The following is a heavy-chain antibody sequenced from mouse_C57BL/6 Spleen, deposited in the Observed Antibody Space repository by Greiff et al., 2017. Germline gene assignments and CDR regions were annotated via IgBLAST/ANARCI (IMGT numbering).Heavy chain of an antibody. J-gene: IGHJ2*01. CDR3: AKSGNGYEGDYFDD. Sequence: QVQLQQSGAELARPGASVKMSCKASGYTFTSYTMHWVKQRPGQGLEWIGYINPSSGSTKYNQQFKDKATLTADKSSSTAYMQLSSLTSEDSAVYYCAKSGNGYEGDYFDDWGQGTTLTVSS. CDR1: GYTFTSYT. D-gene: IGHD2-2*01. CDR2: INPSSGST. V-gene: IGHV1-4*01.